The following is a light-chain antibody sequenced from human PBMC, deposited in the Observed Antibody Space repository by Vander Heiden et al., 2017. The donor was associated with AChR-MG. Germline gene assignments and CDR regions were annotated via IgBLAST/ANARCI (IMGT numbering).Light chain of an antibody. CDR2: AAS. CDR1: QGISSY. V-gene: IGKV1-8*01. Sequence: IQMTQSPSSFSASTGDRVTITCRASQGISSYLAWYQQKPGKAPKLLIYAASTLQSGVPSRFSGSGSGTDFTLTISCLQSEDFATYYCQQYDSYPWTFGQGTKVEIK. CDR3: QQYDSYPWT. J-gene: IGKJ1*01.